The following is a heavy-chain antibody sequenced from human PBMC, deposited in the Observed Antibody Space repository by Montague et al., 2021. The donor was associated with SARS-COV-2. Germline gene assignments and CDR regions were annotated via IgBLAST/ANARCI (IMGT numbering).Heavy chain of an antibody. CDR3: ASQVAYLAHFDP. CDR1: GRSISTDHY. CDR2: IHHSGNT. D-gene: IGHD2-2*01. V-gene: IGHV4-38-2*02. J-gene: IGHJ5*02. Sequence: SETLSLTCTVSGRSISTDHYWGWIRQPPGKGLEWIGSIHHSGNTYYNPSLKSRLTISIDTSKNQFSLKLTSLTAADTAVYYCASQVAYLAHFDPWGQGTLVTVSS.